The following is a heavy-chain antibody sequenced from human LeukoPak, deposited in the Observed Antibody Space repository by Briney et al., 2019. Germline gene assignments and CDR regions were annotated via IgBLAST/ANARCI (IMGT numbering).Heavy chain of an antibody. Sequence: GGSLRLSCVASDFTFDFYWMTWVRQAPGKGLEWVGRIKPKTDGGTTEYAAPVKDRFSISRDDSKSMMYLQMNSLKTEDTAVYYCITPLPYSAQGGQGTLVTVSS. J-gene: IGHJ4*02. CDR1: DFTFDFYW. V-gene: IGHV3-15*07. D-gene: IGHD2-21*01. CDR2: IKPKTDGGTT. CDR3: ITPLPYSAQ.